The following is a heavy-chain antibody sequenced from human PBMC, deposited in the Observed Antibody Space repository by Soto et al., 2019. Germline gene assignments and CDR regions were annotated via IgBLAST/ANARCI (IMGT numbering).Heavy chain of an antibody. J-gene: IGHJ4*02. Sequence: VQLLESGGILVHPGGSLRLSCAASGFTFSSYAMTWVRQAPGKGLEWVAVISYDGSNKYYADSVKGRFTISRDNSKNRLYLKMNILRAEDTGVYYCARDSSSWYGVFDYWGQGTLVTVSS. CDR3: ARDSSSWYGVFDY. CDR1: GFTFSSYA. CDR2: ISYDGSNK. D-gene: IGHD6-13*01. V-gene: IGHV3-30-3*01.